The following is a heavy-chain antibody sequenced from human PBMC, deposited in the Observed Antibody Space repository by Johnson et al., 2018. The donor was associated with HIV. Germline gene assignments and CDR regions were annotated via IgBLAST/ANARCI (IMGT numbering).Heavy chain of an antibody. CDR2: ISYDGSNK. D-gene: IGHD1-26*01. CDR3: AKGRMGARGSYNV. J-gene: IGHJ3*01. V-gene: IGHV3-30*04. CDR1: EFSFSTYA. Sequence: VQLVESGGGVVQPERSLRLSCAASEFSFSTYAMRWVRQAPGKGLDWVAVISYDGSNKYYADSVKGRFTISRDNSKNTLYLQMNSLRAEDTALYYCAKGRMGARGSYNVWGQGTMVTVSS.